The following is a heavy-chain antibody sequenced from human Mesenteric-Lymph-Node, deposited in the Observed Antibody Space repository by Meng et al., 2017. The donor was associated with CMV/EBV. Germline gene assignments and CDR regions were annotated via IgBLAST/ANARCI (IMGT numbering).Heavy chain of an antibody. V-gene: IGHV3-11*01. D-gene: IGHD3-16*01. CDR2: ISSSGTTT. CDR3: AKDYACDY. Sequence: LSLTCAASGFALSDYYMSWIRQAPGKGLEWLSHISSSGTTTYYVDSVRGRFTISRDNSKNTLFLQMSSLRAEDTAVYYCAKDYACDYWGQGTLVTVSS. CDR1: GFALSDYY. J-gene: IGHJ4*02.